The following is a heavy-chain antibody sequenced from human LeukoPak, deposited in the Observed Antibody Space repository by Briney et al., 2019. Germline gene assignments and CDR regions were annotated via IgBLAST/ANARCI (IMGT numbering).Heavy chain of an antibody. J-gene: IGHJ4*02. D-gene: IGHD3-3*01. CDR2: IYPGDSDT. Sequence: GESLKISCKGSGYSFPSYWIGWVRQMPGKGLEWMGTIYPGDSDTRYTPSFQGQVTISVDNSISTAYLQWSSLKASDTAMYYCARQHVKRFLEFRGPFDYWGQGTLVTVSS. CDR3: ARQHVKRFLEFRGPFDY. V-gene: IGHV5-51*01. CDR1: GYSFPSYW.